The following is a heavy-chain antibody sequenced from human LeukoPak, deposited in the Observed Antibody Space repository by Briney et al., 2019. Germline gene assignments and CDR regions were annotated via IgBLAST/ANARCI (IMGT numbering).Heavy chain of an antibody. CDR3: ARGVSVRYYYDSSGYFDY. CDR1: GDSVSSNSAA. D-gene: IGHD3-22*01. Sequence: SQTLSLTCAISGDSVSSNSAAWNWIRQSPSRGLEWLGRTYYRSNWYNDYAVSVKSRITINPDTSKNQFSLQLNSVTPEDTAVYYCARGVSVRYYYDSSGYFDYWGQRTLVTVSS. J-gene: IGHJ4*02. V-gene: IGHV6-1*01. CDR2: TYYRSNWYN.